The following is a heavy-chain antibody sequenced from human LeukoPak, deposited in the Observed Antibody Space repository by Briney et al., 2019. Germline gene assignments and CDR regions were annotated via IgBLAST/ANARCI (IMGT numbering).Heavy chain of an antibody. CDR1: GGSINSYY. J-gene: IGHJ4*02. V-gene: IGHV4-59*12. CDR3: ARLVAATGNFDY. D-gene: IGHD6-13*01. CDR2: IYHSGST. Sequence: AETLSLTCIVSGGSINSYYWNWIRQPPGKGLEWIGYIYHSGSTYYNPSLKSRVTISVDRSKNQFSLKLSSVTAADTAVYYCARLVAATGNFDYWGQGTLVTVSS.